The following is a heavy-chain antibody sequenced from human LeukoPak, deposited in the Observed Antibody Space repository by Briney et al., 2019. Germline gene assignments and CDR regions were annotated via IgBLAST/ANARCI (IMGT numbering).Heavy chain of an antibody. J-gene: IGHJ4*02. V-gene: IGHV4-31*03. CDR3: AREEVGATRAFDY. CDR2: IYYSGST. D-gene: IGHD1-26*01. CDR1: GGSISSGGYY. Sequence: SQTLSLTCTVSGGSISSGGYYWSWIRQHPGKGLEWIGYIYYSGSTYYNPSLKSRVTISVDTSKNQFSLKLSSVTAADTAVYYCAREEVGATRAFDYWGRGTLVTVSS.